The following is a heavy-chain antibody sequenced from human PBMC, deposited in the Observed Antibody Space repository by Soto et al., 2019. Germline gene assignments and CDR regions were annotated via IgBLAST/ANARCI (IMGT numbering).Heavy chain of an antibody. Sequence: GASLQVSCKASGYTLTRYAKHWVREAPGQRVEWMGWINAGDGNTKYSQKFQGRVTIIRDTSATTAYMELSSLRSEDTAVYYCARDSELRYFDWLRTDGMDVWGQGTTVTVSS. CDR3: ARDSELRYFDWLRTDGMDV. CDR1: GYTLTRYA. D-gene: IGHD3-9*01. CDR2: INAGDGNT. V-gene: IGHV1-3*01. J-gene: IGHJ6*02.